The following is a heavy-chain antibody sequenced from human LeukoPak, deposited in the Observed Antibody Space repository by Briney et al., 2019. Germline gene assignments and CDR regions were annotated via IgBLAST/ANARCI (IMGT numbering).Heavy chain of an antibody. CDR3: AKVLTGSQDY. D-gene: IGHD7-27*01. CDR1: GFTFGSYA. Sequence: GKSLRLSCAASGFTFGSYAMSWVSQAPGKGLEWVSTITGGGENTYYADSVRGRFTISRDNSKTTLHLQMNGLRPEDTAVYYCAKVLTGSQDYWGQGTLVTVSS. J-gene: IGHJ4*02. CDR2: ITGGGENT. V-gene: IGHV3-23*01.